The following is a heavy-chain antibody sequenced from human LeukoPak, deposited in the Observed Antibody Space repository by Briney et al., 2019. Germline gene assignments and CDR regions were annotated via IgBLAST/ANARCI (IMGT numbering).Heavy chain of an antibody. CDR1: GDSASSNSAA. D-gene: IGHD1-26*01. CDR3: ARGPFVGAYFDY. CDR2: TYYRSKWYN. J-gene: IGHJ4*02. V-gene: IGHV6-1*01. Sequence: SQTLSLTCAISGDSASSNSAAWNWIRQSPSRGLEWLGRTYYRSKWYNDCAVSVKSRITIKPDTSKNQFSLQLNSVTPEDTAVYYCARGPFVGAYFDYWGQGTLVTVSS.